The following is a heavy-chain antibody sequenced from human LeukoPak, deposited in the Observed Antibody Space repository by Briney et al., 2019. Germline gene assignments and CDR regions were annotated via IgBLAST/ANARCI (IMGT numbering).Heavy chain of an antibody. V-gene: IGHV3-33*06. D-gene: IGHD3-10*01. CDR3: AKGFYHYFGSGSYTLDF. J-gene: IGHJ4*02. Sequence: PGGSLRLSCAASGFTFSSYGMHWVRQAPGKGLEWVAVIWYDGSNKYYADSVKGRFTISRDNSKNTLYLQMNTLTGEDTAVYYCAKGFYHYFGSGSYTLDFWGQGTQVTVSS. CDR1: GFTFSSYG. CDR2: IWYDGSNK.